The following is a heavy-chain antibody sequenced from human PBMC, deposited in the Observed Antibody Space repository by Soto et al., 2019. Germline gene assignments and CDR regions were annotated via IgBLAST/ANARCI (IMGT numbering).Heavy chain of an antibody. V-gene: IGHV4-59*02. J-gene: IGHJ3*01. CDR1: GGSVSMYY. Sequence: AERPSVTWSFSGGSVSMYYWSWIRQPPGKALEWIVYMFHSGRTNYNPSLTSRVSMSADTSNNQFSLTMTSVTAADTAVYYCAKAVKYYDSPGYDAFAVWGQGIMVPVSS. CDR3: AKAVKYYDSPGYDAFAV. D-gene: IGHD3-22*01. CDR2: MFHSGRT.